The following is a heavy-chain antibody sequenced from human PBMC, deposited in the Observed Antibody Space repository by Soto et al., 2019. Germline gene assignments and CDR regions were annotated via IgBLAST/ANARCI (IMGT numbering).Heavy chain of an antibody. D-gene: IGHD4-17*01. CDR2: IKQDGSEK. Sequence: GGSLRLSCAASGFTFSSYWMSWVRQAPGKGLEWVANIKQDGSEKYYVDSVKGRFTISRDNAKNSLYLQMNSLRAEDTAVYYCARGSPYDYYYYGIDVWGQGTTVTVSS. V-gene: IGHV3-7*03. CDR1: GFTFSSYW. J-gene: IGHJ6*02. CDR3: ARGSPYDYYYYGIDV.